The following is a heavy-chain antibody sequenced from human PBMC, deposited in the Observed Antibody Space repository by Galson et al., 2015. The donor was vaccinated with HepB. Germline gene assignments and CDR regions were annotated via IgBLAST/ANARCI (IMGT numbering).Heavy chain of an antibody. D-gene: IGHD4-11*01. CDR2: SYYNGDT. V-gene: IGHV4-30-4*01. J-gene: IGHJ4*02. Sequence: TLSLTCSVSGGSISSRDSYWSWIRQTPGKGLEWIGYSYYNGDTYYNPSLRSRVSFSLGTSGNQFSLRLTSVTAADTAVYYCARLYATYMTTTIPPFFDCWGQGIRVTVSS. CDR1: GGSISSRDSY. CDR3: ARLYATYMTTTIPPFFDC.